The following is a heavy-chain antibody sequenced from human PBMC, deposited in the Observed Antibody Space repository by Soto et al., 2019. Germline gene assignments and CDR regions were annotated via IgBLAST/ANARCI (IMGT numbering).Heavy chain of an antibody. J-gene: IGHJ6*02. CDR3: ARDGVDTATGYYYGMDV. CDR1: GYTFTSYG. V-gene: IGHV1-18*01. D-gene: IGHD5-18*01. CDR2: ISAYNGNT. Sequence: ASVNVSCKASGYTFTSYGISGVRQAPGQGLEWMGWISAYNGNTNYAQKLQGRVTMTTDTSTSTAYMELRSLRSDDTAVYYCARDGVDTATGYYYGMDVWGQGTTVTVSS.